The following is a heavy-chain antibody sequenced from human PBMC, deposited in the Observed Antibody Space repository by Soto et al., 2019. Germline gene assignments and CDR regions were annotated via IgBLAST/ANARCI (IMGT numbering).Heavy chain of an antibody. CDR1: GFTFSSYA. D-gene: IGHD3-10*01. CDR2: ISGSGGST. J-gene: IGHJ4*02. Sequence: GGSLRLSCAASGFTFSSYAMSWVRQAPGKGLEWVSAISGSGGSTYYADSVKGRFTISRDNSKNTLYLQMNSLRAEDTAVYYCAKDEYYYGSGTTSDPVYWGQGTLVTVSS. V-gene: IGHV3-23*01. CDR3: AKDEYYYGSGTTSDPVY.